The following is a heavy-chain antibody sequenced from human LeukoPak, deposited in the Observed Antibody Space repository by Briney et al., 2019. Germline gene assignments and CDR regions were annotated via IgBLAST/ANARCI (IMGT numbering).Heavy chain of an antibody. CDR2: ISSSSSYI. J-gene: IGHJ4*02. V-gene: IGHV3-21*01. CDR3: ARDLCSSTSCYGIDY. CDR1: GFTFSSYS. D-gene: IGHD2-2*01. Sequence: GGSLRLSCAASGFTFSSYSMNWARQAPGKGLEWVSSISSSSSYIYYADSVKGRFTISRDNAKNSLYLQMNSLRAEDTAVYYCARDLCSSTSCYGIDYWGQGTLVTVSS.